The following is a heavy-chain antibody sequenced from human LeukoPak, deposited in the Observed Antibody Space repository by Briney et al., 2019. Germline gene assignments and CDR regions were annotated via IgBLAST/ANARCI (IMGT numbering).Heavy chain of an antibody. D-gene: IGHD2-2*01. J-gene: IGHJ5*02. CDR2: IIPIFGTA. Sequence: SVKVSCKASGGTFSSYAISWVRQAPGQGLEWMGGIIPIFGTANYAQKFQGRVTITADESTSTAYMELSSLRSEDTAVYYCARDLGYCSSTSCYGDSDWFEPWGQGTLVTVSS. CDR3: ARDLGYCSSTSCYGDSDWFEP. V-gene: IGHV1-69*01. CDR1: GGTFSSYA.